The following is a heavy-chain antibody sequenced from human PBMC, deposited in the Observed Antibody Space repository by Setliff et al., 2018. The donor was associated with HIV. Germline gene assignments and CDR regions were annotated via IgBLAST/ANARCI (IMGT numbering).Heavy chain of an antibody. CDR1: GYSFTNYD. J-gene: IGHJ5*02. CDR3: AREPDRIVGAA. Sequence: GASVKVSCKASGYSFTNYDIYWVRQAAGQGLEWMGWMNPNSGNTGYAQKFQGRVTMTRDTSINTAYMELRSLRSDDTAVYYCAREPDRIVGAAWGQGTLVTVSS. V-gene: IGHV1-8*02. D-gene: IGHD1-26*01. CDR2: MNPNSGNT.